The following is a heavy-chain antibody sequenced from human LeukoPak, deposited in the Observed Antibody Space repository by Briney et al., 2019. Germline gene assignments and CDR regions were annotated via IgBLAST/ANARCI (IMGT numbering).Heavy chain of an antibody. J-gene: IGHJ4*02. CDR1: GFTFSSYA. CDR2: ISYDGSNK. V-gene: IGHV3-30*04. Sequence: PGRSLRLSCAASGFTFSSYAMHWVRQAPGKGLEWVAVISYDGSNKYYADSVKGRFTISRDNSKNTLYLQMNSLRAEDTAVYYCAREGYYGSGSENFDYWGQGTLVTVSS. CDR3: AREGYYGSGSENFDY. D-gene: IGHD3-10*01.